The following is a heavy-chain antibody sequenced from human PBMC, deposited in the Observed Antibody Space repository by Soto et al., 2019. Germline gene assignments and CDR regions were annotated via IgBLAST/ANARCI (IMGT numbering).Heavy chain of an antibody. J-gene: IGHJ6*02. D-gene: IGHD3-16*01. CDR2: ISPYNDYT. CDR1: GYTFIRYG. CDR3: ARGGYYDNSWGKLSHYGLDV. Sequence: QVQLAQSANEVKKPGASVRVSCKAAGYTFIRYGIAWVRQAPGQGLEWMGWISPYNDYTVYAQKFQGRVSMTADTSTRTVYMKLRGLTSDDTAVYYCARGGYYDNSWGKLSHYGLDVWGQGTSVSVSS. V-gene: IGHV1-18*01.